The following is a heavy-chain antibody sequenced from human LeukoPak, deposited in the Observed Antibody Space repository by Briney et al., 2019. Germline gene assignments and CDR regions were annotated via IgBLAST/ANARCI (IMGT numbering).Heavy chain of an antibody. CDR3: AREAKDSSGFKLGAFDI. CDR1: GFTFSDHY. V-gene: IGHV3-72*01. CDR2: TRNKANSYTT. Sequence: GGSLRLSCAASGFTFSDHYMDWVRQAPGKGLEWVGRTRNKANSYTTEYAASAKGRFIISRDDSKNSLYLQMNSLKTEDTAVYYCAREAKDSSGFKLGAFDIWGQGTMVTVSS. J-gene: IGHJ3*02. D-gene: IGHD3-22*01.